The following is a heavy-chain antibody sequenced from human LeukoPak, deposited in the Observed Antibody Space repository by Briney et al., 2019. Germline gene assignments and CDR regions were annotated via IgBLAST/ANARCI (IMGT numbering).Heavy chain of an antibody. CDR1: GGTFSSYA. D-gene: IGHD3-10*01. Sequence: SVKVSCKASGGTFSSYAISWVRQAPGQGLEWMGRIIPILGIANYAQKFQGRVTITADKSTSTAYMELSSLRSEDTAVYYCARGYYGSGSYLNAFDIWGQGTMVTVSS. V-gene: IGHV1-69*04. CDR2: IIPILGIA. J-gene: IGHJ3*02. CDR3: ARGYYGSGSYLNAFDI.